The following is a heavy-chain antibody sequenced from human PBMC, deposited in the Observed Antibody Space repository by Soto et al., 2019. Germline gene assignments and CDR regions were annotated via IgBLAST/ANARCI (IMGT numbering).Heavy chain of an antibody. J-gene: IGHJ1*01. CDR2: IRNVPTTT. Sequence: QVQLVESGGGLVKPGGSLRLSCAASGFAVSDFYMSWVRQAPGKGLEWISYIRNVPTTTYYADSVKGRFTISRDSANNSVYLQMNSLRAEDTAVYYCAKNPARTVVTTKYFEYWGQGTLVTVSS. V-gene: IGHV3-11*01. CDR3: AKNPARTVVTTKYFEY. D-gene: IGHD2-21*02. CDR1: GFAVSDFY.